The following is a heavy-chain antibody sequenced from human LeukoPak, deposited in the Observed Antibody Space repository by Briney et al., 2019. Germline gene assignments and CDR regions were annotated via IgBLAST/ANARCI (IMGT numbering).Heavy chain of an antibody. CDR3: ARVGCSGGSCYPDY. V-gene: IGHV4-59*01. CDR2: IYYGGST. D-gene: IGHD2-15*01. CDR1: GGSFSSYY. J-gene: IGHJ4*02. Sequence: SETLSLTCTVSGGSFSSYYWNWIRQPPGKGLELIGYIYYGGSTNYNPSLKSRVTISAYTSKNQLSLKLSSVTAADTAVYYCARVGCSGGSCYPDYWCQGTLVTVSS.